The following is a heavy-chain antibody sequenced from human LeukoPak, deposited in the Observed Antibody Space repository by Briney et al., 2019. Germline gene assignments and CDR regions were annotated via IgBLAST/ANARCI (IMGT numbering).Heavy chain of an antibody. J-gene: IGHJ3*02. CDR1: GYSFTTYW. D-gene: IGHD5-24*01. CDR3: ARHGYNPSTDAFDI. CDR2: TDPSDSYT. Sequence: GESLKISCKGSGYSFTTYWISWVRQMPGKGLEWMGRTDPSDSYTNYSPSFQGQVTISADKSISTAYLQWSSLKASDTAMYYCARHGYNPSTDAFDIWGQGTMVTVSS. V-gene: IGHV5-10-1*04.